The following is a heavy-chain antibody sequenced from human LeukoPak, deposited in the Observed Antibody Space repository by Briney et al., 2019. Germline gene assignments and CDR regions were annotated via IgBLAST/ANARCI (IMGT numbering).Heavy chain of an antibody. V-gene: IGHV5-51*01. CDR2: IYPGDSDT. CDR3: ARQSSDCSSTSCYLSWFDP. J-gene: IGHJ5*02. D-gene: IGHD2-2*01. CDR1: GYRFTSYW. Sequence: GESLKISCKGSGYRFTSYWIGWVRQMPGKGLEWMGIIYPGDSDTRYSPSFQGQVTISADKSISTAYLQWSSLKASDTAMYYCARQSSDCSSTSCYLSWFDPWGQGTLVIVSS.